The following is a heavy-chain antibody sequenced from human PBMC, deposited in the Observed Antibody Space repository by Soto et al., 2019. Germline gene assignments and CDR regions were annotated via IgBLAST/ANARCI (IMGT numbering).Heavy chain of an antibody. CDR1: GYTFTSYG. CDR2: ISAYNANT. V-gene: IGHV1-18*01. J-gene: IGHJ3*02. D-gene: IGHD5-12*01. CDR3: ARGNIVATITGAFDI. Sequence: QVQLVQSGAEVKKPGASVKVSCKASGYTFTSYGISWVRQAPGQGLEWMGWISAYNANTNYAQKLQGRVTMTTDTSTSTVYMKLRSLRSDDTAVYYCARGNIVATITGAFDIWGQGTMVTVSS.